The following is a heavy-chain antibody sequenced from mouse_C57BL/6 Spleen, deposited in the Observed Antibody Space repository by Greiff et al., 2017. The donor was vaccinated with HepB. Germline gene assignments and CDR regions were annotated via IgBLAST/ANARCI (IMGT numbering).Heavy chain of an antibody. CDR2: ISYDGSN. Sequence: EVKLMESGPGLVKPSQSLSLTCSVTGYSITSGYYWNWIRQFPGNKLEWMGYISYDGSNNYNPSLKNRISITRDTSKNQFFLKLNSVTTEDTATYYCAREDYDYDVYWGQGTLVTVSA. V-gene: IGHV3-6*01. D-gene: IGHD2-4*01. CDR1: GYSITSGYY. J-gene: IGHJ3*01. CDR3: AREDYDYDVY.